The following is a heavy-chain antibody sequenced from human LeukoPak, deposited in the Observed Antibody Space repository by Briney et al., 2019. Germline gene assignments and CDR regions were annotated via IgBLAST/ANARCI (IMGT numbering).Heavy chain of an antibody. J-gene: IGHJ6*02. V-gene: IGHV3-74*01. D-gene: IGHD6-6*01. CDR3: AKEESIAARRSQYYYYYGMDV. Sequence: PGGSLRLSCAASGFTFSSYWMHWVRQAPGKGLVWVSRTNGDGSSTNYADSVKGRFTISRDNSKNSLYLQMSSLRTEDTALYYCAKEESIAARRSQYYYYYGMDVWGQGTTVTVSS. CDR2: TNGDGSST. CDR1: GFTFSSYW.